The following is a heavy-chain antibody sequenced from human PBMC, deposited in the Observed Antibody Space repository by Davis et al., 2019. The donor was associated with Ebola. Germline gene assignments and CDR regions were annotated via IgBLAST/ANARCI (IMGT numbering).Heavy chain of an antibody. CDR1: GFTVSSNY. D-gene: IGHD6-13*01. J-gene: IGHJ6*02. CDR3: ARGEYSSSWLTDYYYGMDV. V-gene: IGHV3-53*01. Sequence: GESLKISCAASGFTVSSNYMSWVRQAPGKGLEWVSVIYSGGSTYYADSVKGRFTISRDNSKNTLYLQMNSLRAEDTAVYYCARGEYSSSWLTDYYYGMDVWGQGTTVTVSS. CDR2: IYSGGST.